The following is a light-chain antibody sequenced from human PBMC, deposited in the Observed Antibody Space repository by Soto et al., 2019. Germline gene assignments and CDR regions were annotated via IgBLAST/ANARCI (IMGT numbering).Light chain of an antibody. CDR3: QQYTNWPPNT. J-gene: IGKJ5*01. CDR1: QSVSSSY. Sequence: EIVLTQSPGTLSLSPGERATLSCRASQSVSSSYLAWHQQRPGQAPRLLIYGASTRATGVPARFSGGGSGTEFTLTITSLQSEDFAVYYCQQYTNWPPNTFGQGTRLEIK. V-gene: IGKV3D-15*01. CDR2: GAS.